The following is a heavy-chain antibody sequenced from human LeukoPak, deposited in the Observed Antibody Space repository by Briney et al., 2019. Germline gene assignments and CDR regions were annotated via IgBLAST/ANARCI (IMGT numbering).Heavy chain of an antibody. CDR2: ISGKSDNS. J-gene: IGHJ4*02. D-gene: IGHD3-10*02. V-gene: IGHV3-21*01. Sequence: GGSLRLSCAASGFVFSSYAFNWVRQAPGKGLEWVSFISGKSDNSYYADSVEGRFTVSRDNAKNSLFLQLNSLRAEDTAVYYCARVEMWVLRGSDHWGQGVPVTVSS. CDR3: ARVEMWVLRGSDH. CDR1: GFVFSSYA.